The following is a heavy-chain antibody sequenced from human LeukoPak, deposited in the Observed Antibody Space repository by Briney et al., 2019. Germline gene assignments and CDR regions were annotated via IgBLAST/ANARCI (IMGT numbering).Heavy chain of an antibody. J-gene: IGHJ3*02. D-gene: IGHD3-22*01. CDR1: GYSISSGYY. CDR3: ARDQWDYDSSGYSHAFDI. Sequence: SETLSLTCTVSGYSISSGYYWGWIRQPPGKGLEWIGSIYHSGSTYYNPSLKSRVTMSVDTSKNQFSLKLSSVTAADTAVYYCARDQWDYDSSGYSHAFDIWGQGTMVTVSS. CDR2: IYHSGST. V-gene: IGHV4-38-2*02.